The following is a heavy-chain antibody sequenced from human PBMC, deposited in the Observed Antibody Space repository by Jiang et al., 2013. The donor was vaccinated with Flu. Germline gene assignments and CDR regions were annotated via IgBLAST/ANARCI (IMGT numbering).Heavy chain of an antibody. J-gene: IGHJ4*02. V-gene: IGHV1-8*01. D-gene: IGHD4-17*01. CDR1: GYSFSSFN. Sequence: SGAEVKKPGASVKVSCKASGYSFSSFNINWVRHASGQGLEWMGWMNPSTGKTVYGGRFQGRVTMTRDTSANTAYMEVGSLRSEDMAIYFCARDNGAYARWLGHWGQGTLVIVSS. CDR2: MNPSTGKT. CDR3: ARDNGAYARWLGH.